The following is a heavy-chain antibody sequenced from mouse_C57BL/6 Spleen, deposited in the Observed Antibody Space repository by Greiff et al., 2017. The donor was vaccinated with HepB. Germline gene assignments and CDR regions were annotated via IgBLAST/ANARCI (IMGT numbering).Heavy chain of an antibody. J-gene: IGHJ4*01. Sequence: QVQLQQPGAELVKPGASVKLSCKASGYTFTSYWMQWVKQRPGQGLEWIGEIDPSDSYTNYNQKFKGKATLTVDTSSSTAYMQLSSLTSEDSAVYYCARRSYVDAMDYWGQGTSVTVSS. V-gene: IGHV1-50*01. CDR2: IDPSDSYT. D-gene: IGHD1-1*01. CDR3: ARRSYVDAMDY. CDR1: GYTFTSYW.